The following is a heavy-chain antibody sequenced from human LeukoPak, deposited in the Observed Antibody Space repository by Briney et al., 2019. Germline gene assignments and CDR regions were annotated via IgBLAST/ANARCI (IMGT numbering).Heavy chain of an antibody. J-gene: IGHJ4*02. CDR1: GFTFSSYA. Sequence: GGSLRLSCAASGFTFSSYAMHWVRQAPGKGLEWVAVISYDGSNKYYADSVKGRFTISRDNSKNTPYLQMNSLRAEDTAVYYCARSHPVPPMVATSDFDYWGQGTLVTVSS. CDR2: ISYDGSNK. V-gene: IGHV3-30-3*01. D-gene: IGHD5-12*01. CDR3: ARSHPVPPMVATSDFDY.